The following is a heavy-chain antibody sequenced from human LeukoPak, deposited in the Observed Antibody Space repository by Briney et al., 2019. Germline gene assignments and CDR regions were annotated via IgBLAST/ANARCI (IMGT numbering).Heavy chain of an antibody. CDR3: SKGLYFDSRGYYYHH. J-gene: IGHJ1*01. CDR2: ISGSGIST. V-gene: IGHV3-23*01. CDR1: GFTYSSYV. D-gene: IGHD3-22*01. Sequence: GGSLRLSCVASGFTYSSYVMSWVRQAPGKGLEWVSVISGSGISTYYADSVKDRFTISRDNSKNTLYLQMNNLRAEDTAVYYCSKGLYFDSRGYYYHHWGQGTLVTVSS.